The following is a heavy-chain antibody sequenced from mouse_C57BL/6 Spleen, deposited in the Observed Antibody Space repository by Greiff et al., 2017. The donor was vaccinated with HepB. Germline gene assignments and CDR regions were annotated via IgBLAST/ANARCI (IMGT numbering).Heavy chain of an antibody. V-gene: IGHV5-17*01. CDR3: AKDYYSNRYYAMDY. Sequence: EVMLVESGGGLVKPGGSLKLSCAASGFTFSDYGMHWVRQAPEKGLEWVAYISSGSSTIYYADTVKGRFTISRDNAKNTLFLQMTSLRSEDTAMYYCAKDYYSNRYYAMDYWGQGTSVTVSS. CDR1: GFTFSDYG. CDR2: ISSGSSTI. J-gene: IGHJ4*01. D-gene: IGHD2-5*01.